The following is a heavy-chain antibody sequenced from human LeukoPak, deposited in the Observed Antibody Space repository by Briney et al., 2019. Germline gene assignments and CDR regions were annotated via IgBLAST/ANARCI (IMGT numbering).Heavy chain of an antibody. CDR1: GFTFSSYA. CDR2: FSGSGGST. D-gene: IGHD2-2*01. J-gene: IGHJ4*02. V-gene: IGHV3-23*01. CDR3: AKDRCSSTRCYLFDY. Sequence: PGGSLRLSCAASGFTFSSYAMSWVRQAPGKGLEWVSAFSGSGGSTYYADSVKGRFTISRDNSKNTLFLQMNSLRAEDTAVYYCAKDRCSSTRCYLFDYWGQGTLVTVSS.